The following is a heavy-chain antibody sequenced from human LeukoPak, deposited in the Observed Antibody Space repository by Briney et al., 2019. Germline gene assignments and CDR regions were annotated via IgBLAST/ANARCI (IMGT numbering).Heavy chain of an antibody. J-gene: IGHJ6*03. CDR2: IFYGGRT. V-gene: IGHV4-39*01. D-gene: IGHD3-3*02. Sequence: SETLSLTCTVSGGSISSSSYYWGWIRQPPGKGLEWIGSIFYGGRTYNNPSLKSRVTISVDTSKNQFSLKLSSVTAADTAVYYCARHLQEAISRYYYYYMDVWGKGTTVTIS. CDR3: ARHLQEAISRYYYYYMDV. CDR1: GGSISSSSYY.